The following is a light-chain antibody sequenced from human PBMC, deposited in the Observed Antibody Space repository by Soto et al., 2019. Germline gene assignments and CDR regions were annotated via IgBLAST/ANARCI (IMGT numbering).Light chain of an antibody. CDR1: SSNIGAGYE. CDR2: GNS. V-gene: IGLV1-40*01. CDR3: QSYDSSLSGYVV. Sequence: QSVLTQPPSVSGAPGQRVTISCTGSSSNIGAGYEVHWYQQLPGTAPKLLIYGNSNRPSGVPDRFSGSKSGTSASLAITGLQAEDEADYYCQSYDSSLSGYVVFGGGTKVTVL. J-gene: IGLJ2*01.